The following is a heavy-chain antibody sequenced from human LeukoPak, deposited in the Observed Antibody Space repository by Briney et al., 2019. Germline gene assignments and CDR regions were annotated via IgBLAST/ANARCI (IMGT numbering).Heavy chain of an antibody. Sequence: SETLSLTCTVSGGSISSYYWSWIRQPPGKGLEWIGYIYYSGSTNYNPSLKSRVSISLDTSKNQFSLKLNAVTAADTAVYYCARARRGYVRLDYWGQGTLVTVSS. D-gene: IGHD5-12*01. CDR3: ARARRGYVRLDY. CDR1: GGSISSYY. CDR2: IYYSGST. V-gene: IGHV4-59*12. J-gene: IGHJ4*02.